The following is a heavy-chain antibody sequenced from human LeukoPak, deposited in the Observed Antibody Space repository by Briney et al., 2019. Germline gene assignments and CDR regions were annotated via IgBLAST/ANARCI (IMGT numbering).Heavy chain of an antibody. CDR3: AGHFGYYDSSGYYSDVGFDY. J-gene: IGHJ4*02. V-gene: IGHV1-8*01. Sequence: ASVKVSCKASGYTFTSYDINWVRQATGQGLEWMGWMNPNSGNTGYAQKFQGRVTMTRNTSISTAYMELSSLRSEDTAVYYCAGHFGYYDSSGYYSDVGFDYWGQGTLVTVSS. CDR1: GYTFTSYD. CDR2: MNPNSGNT. D-gene: IGHD3-22*01.